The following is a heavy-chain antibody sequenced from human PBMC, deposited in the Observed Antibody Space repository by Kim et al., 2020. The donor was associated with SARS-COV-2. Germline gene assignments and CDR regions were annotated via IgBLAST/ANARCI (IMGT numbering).Heavy chain of an antibody. V-gene: IGHV3-33*08. CDR3: AREPPGATGTTFNGMDV. CDR1: GFTFSSYG. CDR2: IWYDGSNK. Sequence: GGSLRLSCAASGFTFSSYGMHWVRQAPGKGLEWVAVIWYDGSNKYYADSVKGRFTISRDNSKNTLYLQMNSLRAEDTAVYYCAREPPGATGTTFNGMDVWGQGTTVTVSS. D-gene: IGHD1-1*01. J-gene: IGHJ6*02.